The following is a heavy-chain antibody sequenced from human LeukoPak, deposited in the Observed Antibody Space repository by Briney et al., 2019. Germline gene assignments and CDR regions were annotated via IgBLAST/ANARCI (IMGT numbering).Heavy chain of an antibody. Sequence: GGSLRLSCAASGFTFSRNCMHWVRQAPGKGLVWVAIVWCDGSTKYYADSVKGRFTISRDNSKNTLYLQMNSLRVEDTAVYYCARESGYVPYYHFGMDVWGRGTTVTVSS. J-gene: IGHJ6*02. CDR2: VWCDGSTK. CDR1: GFTFSRNC. D-gene: IGHD5-12*01. CDR3: ARESGYVPYYHFGMDV. V-gene: IGHV3-33*01.